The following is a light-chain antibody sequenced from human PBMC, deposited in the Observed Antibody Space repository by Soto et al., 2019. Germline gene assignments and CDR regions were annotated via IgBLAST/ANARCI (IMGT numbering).Light chain of an antibody. CDR2: EVS. Sequence: QSALTQPPSASGSPGQSVTISCTGTSSDFGGYNYVSWYQQHPGKAPKLMIYEVSKRPSGVPVRFSGSKSGNTASLTVFGFRVEDEADYYCSSYAGSNNSYVFGTGTKVTVL. V-gene: IGLV2-8*01. J-gene: IGLJ1*01. CDR3: SSYAGSNNSYV. CDR1: SSDFGGYNY.